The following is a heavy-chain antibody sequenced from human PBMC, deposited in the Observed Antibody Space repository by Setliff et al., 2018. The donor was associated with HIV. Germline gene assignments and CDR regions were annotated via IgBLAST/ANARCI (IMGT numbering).Heavy chain of an antibody. CDR3: ARAYFWSGYYGY. D-gene: IGHD3-3*01. CDR1: GGSISSSNYY. V-gene: IGHV4-39*07. CDR2: IYYSGST. Sequence: PSETLSLTCTVYGGSISSSNYYWGWIRQPPGKGLEWIGSIYYSGSTYYNPSLKSRVTISVDTSKNQFSLKLSSVTAADTAVYYCARAYFWSGYYGYWGQGTLVTVSS. J-gene: IGHJ4*02.